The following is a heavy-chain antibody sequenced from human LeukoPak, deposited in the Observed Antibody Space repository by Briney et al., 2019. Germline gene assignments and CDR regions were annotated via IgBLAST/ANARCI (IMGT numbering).Heavy chain of an antibody. Sequence: SETLSLTCAVSGGSISSSNWWSWVRQPPGKGLEWIGYIYYSVSTKYNPSLESRVTMSVDTSKNQFSLRLSSVTAADTAVYYCARGRPPHDYGTLFDYWGQGTLVTVSS. CDR1: GGSISSSNW. CDR2: IYYSVST. D-gene: IGHD4-17*01. CDR3: ARGRPPHDYGTLFDY. V-gene: IGHV4-4*02. J-gene: IGHJ4*02.